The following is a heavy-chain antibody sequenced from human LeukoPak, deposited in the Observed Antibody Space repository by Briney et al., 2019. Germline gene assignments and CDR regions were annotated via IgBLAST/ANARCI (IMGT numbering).Heavy chain of an antibody. CDR3: AKDHETVRGANSFDY. J-gene: IGHJ4*02. D-gene: IGHD3-10*01. CDR2: ISGSGGST. Sequence: GGSLRLSCAASGSTFSSYAMSWVRQAPGKGLEWVSAISGSGGSTYYADSVKGRFTIPRDNSKNTLYLQMNSLRAEDTAVYYCAKDHETVRGANSFDYWGQGTLVTVSS. CDR1: GSTFSSYA. V-gene: IGHV3-23*01.